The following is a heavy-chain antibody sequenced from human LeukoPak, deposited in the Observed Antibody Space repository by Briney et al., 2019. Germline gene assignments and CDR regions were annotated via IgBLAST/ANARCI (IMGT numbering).Heavy chain of an antibody. CDR1: GFSFRNSW. CDR2: IKQDATEI. D-gene: IGHD1-26*01. V-gene: IGHV3-7*01. CDR3: ARLNWDDGEVSGFDQ. Sequence: GGSLRLSCAASGFSFRNSWMSWVRQAPGKGLEWVANIKQDATEIYYADSVKGRLTISRDNARKSLFLQMNILGVEDTALYYCARLNWDDGEVSGFDQWGQGILVTVSS. J-gene: IGHJ5*02.